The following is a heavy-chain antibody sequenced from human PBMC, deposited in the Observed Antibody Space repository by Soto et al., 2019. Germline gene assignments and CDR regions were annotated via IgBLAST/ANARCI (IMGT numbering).Heavy chain of an antibody. V-gene: IGHV5-51*01. CDR1: GYSFTSYW. J-gene: IGHJ3*02. CDR2: IYPGDSDT. CDR3: ARPGLHPDALVDAFDI. D-gene: IGHD2-2*01. Sequence: GESLKISCKGSGYSFTSYWIGWVRQMPGKGLEWMGIIYPGDSDTRYSPSFQGQVTISADKSISTAYLQWSSLKASDTAMYYCARPGLHPDALVDAFDIWGQGTMVTVSS.